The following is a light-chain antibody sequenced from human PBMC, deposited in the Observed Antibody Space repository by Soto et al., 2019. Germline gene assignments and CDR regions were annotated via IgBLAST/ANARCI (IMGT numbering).Light chain of an antibody. J-gene: IGLJ2*01. V-gene: IGLV3-21*04. CDR3: QVWDSSSDHVV. CDR1: NIGSKS. CDR2: YDS. Sequence: SYELTQPPSVSVAPGKTARITCGGNNIGSKSVHWYQQKPDQAPVLVIYYDSDRPSGIPERFSGSNSGNTATLTICRVEAGDEADYYCQVWDSSSDHVVFGGGTKVTVL.